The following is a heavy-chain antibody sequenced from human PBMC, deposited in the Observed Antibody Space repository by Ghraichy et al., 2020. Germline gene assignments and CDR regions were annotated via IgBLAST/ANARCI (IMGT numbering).Heavy chain of an antibody. CDR3: ARQNYGDFLPLPEAFDV. CDR2: VFYSGSA. D-gene: IGHD4-17*01. V-gene: IGHV4-39*01. CDR1: GGAISSSKYY. J-gene: IGHJ3*01. Sequence: SETLSLTCTVAGGAISSSKYYWGWIRQPPGKGLEWIGSVFYSGSALHNPSLESRVTLSIDTSKNHFSLRLTSVTAADTAMYYCARQNYGDFLPLPEAFDVWGQGTKVTGSS.